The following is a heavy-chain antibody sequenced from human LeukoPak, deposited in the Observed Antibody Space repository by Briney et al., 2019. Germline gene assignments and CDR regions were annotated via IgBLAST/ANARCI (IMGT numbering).Heavy chain of an antibody. CDR1: GGSFSGYY. Sequence: SETLSLTCAVYGGSFSGYYWSWIRQPPGKGPEWIGETNHSGSTNYNPSLKSRVTISVDTSKNQFSLKLSSVTAADTAVYYCARGPDGSGNADYWGQGTLVTVSS. D-gene: IGHD3-10*01. J-gene: IGHJ4*02. CDR3: ARGPDGSGNADY. CDR2: TNHSGST. V-gene: IGHV4-34*01.